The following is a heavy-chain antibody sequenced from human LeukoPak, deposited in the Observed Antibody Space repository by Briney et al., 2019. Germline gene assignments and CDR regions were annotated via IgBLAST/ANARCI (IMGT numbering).Heavy chain of an antibody. CDR2: INAGNGNT. CDR1: GYTFTSYA. Sequence: ASVKVSCKASGYTFTSYAMHWVRQAPGQRLEWMGWINAGNGNTKYSQKFQGRVTITRDTSASTAYMELSSLRSEDTAVYYCAREGYCSGGSCYINWFEPGGQGTLVTVSS. J-gene: IGHJ5*02. V-gene: IGHV1-3*01. D-gene: IGHD2-15*01. CDR3: AREGYCSGGSCYINWFEP.